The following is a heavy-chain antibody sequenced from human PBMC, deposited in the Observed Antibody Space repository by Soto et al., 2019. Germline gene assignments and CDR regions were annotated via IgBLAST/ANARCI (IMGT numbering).Heavy chain of an antibody. J-gene: IGHJ4*02. Sequence: QITLKESGPTLVKPTQTLTLTCTFSGFSLSTTGEGVGWIRQPPGKALEWLAVIYWNDDKSYSPSLKSRLTISKDTSKKQVVLTMMNMAPVDTGTYYCAQVDDVAALFAYLSQGTLVTVSS. CDR2: IYWNDDK. CDR1: GFSLSTTGEG. CDR3: AQVDDVAALFAY. V-gene: IGHV2-5*01. D-gene: IGHD6-6*01.